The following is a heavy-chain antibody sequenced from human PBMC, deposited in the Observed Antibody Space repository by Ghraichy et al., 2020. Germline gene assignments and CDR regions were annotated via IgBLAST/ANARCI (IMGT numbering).Heavy chain of an antibody. CDR2: IYYSGST. V-gene: IGHV4-59*01. J-gene: IGHJ6*02. CDR1: GGSISSYY. Sequence: SETLSLTCTVSGGSISSYYWSWIRQPPGKGLEWIGYIYYSGSTNYNPSLKSRVTISVDTSKNQFSLKLSSVTAADTAVYYCARGPSQFYCSGGSCHYYYYGMDVWGQGTTVTVSS. CDR3: ARGPSQFYCSGGSCHYYYYGMDV. D-gene: IGHD2-15*01.